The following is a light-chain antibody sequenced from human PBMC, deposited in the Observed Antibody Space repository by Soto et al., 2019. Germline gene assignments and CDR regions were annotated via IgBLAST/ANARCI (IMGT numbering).Light chain of an antibody. J-gene: IGKJ1*01. Sequence: DIQITHSPSSLSSSVLYIFTITCLASQGIRNDLGWYQQKPGKAPRRLIYAASSLQSGVPSRFSGSGSGTEFTLTISSLQPEDFATYYCLQHHIYPWMFGQGTKVDIK. CDR3: LQHHIYPWM. CDR1: QGIRND. CDR2: AAS. V-gene: IGKV1-17*01.